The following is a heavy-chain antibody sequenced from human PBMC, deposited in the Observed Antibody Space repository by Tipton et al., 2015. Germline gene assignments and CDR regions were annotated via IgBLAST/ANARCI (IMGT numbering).Heavy chain of an antibody. CDR1: GDSIISNRYY. Sequence: TLSLTCIVSGDSIISNRYYWGWIRQPPGKGLEWIGSIYYSGSTYYNPSLKSRVTISVDTSKNQFSLKLSSVTAADTAVYYCARQIAVAARDWFDPWGQGTLVTVSS. CDR3: ARQIAVAARDWFDP. J-gene: IGHJ5*02. D-gene: IGHD6-13*01. CDR2: IYYSGST. V-gene: IGHV4-39*01.